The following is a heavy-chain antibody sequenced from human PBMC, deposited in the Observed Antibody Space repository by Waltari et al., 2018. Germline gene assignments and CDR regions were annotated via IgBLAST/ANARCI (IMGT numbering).Heavy chain of an antibody. V-gene: IGHV4-34*01. CDR2: INTRGST. D-gene: IGHD1-7*01. Sequence: QVQVQQWGAGLLKPSETLSLTCAVYGGSLSGYYWSWIRQSTGKGLEWIGEINTRGSTNDNAYLKSRVSTSVDTSKNQVSLRLSSGTAADTAVYYCARGRGNWNYRCWFDPWGQGTLVIVSS. J-gene: IGHJ5*02. CDR1: GGSLSGYY. CDR3: ARGRGNWNYRCWFDP.